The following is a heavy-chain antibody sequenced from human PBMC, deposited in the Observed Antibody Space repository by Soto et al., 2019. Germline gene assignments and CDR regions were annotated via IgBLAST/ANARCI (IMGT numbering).Heavy chain of an antibody. CDR1: GLILPCCA. D-gene: IGHD2-2*01. V-gene: IGHV3-30*01. CDR3: PRDSRVDEPDSFDN. Sequence: PWVSLRLSCAASGLILPCCAIQWIRQPPGRGLEWVTGIGSNGTDTSSGDSVQGRFTISRDTSQNMVVLQMNCLTADDPALYYCPRDSRVDEPDSFDNWGQGTPVTVSS. J-gene: IGHJ4*02. CDR2: IGSNGTDT.